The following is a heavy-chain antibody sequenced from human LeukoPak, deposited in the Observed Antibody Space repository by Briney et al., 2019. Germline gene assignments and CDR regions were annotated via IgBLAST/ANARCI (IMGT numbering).Heavy chain of an antibody. CDR2: IHYSGTT. D-gene: IGHD2-15*01. CDR3: AKVRYCDGGACYSVHAFDI. CDR1: GGSISSSSYW. J-gene: IGHJ3*02. V-gene: IGHV4-39*07. Sequence: SETLSLTCTVSGGSISSSSYWWSWIRQPPGKGLEWIGSIHYSGTTYYDPSLRSRVTISVDTSKNQFYLKLSSVTAADTAVYFCAKVRYCDGGACYSVHAFDIWGQGTMVTVSS.